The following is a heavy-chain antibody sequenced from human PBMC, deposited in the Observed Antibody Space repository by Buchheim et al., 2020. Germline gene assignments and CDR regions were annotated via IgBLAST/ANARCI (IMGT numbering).Heavy chain of an antibody. Sequence: EVQLLESGGGLVQAGGSLRLSCAASGFVFSTYSMNWVRQAPGKGPEWVSILSANGGEAHYADSVKGRFTISRDNSKNTLYLQLNSLRADDTAVYYCAKDNQDWWFDPWGQGTL. CDR1: GFVFSTYS. D-gene: IGHD1-14*01. CDR3: AKDNQDWWFDP. V-gene: IGHV3-23*01. CDR2: LSANGGEA. J-gene: IGHJ5*02.